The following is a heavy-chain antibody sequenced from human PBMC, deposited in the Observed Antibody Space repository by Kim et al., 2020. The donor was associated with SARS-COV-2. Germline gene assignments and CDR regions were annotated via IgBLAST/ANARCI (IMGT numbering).Heavy chain of an antibody. CDR3: VKDTDSGGAWGSFDY. Sequence: GGSLRLSCSASGFTFSSYAMHWVRQAPGKGLEYVSAISSNGGSTYYADSVKGRFTISRDNSKNTLYLQMSSLRAEDTAVYYCVKDTDSGGAWGSFDYWGQGTLVTVSS. D-gene: IGHD3-10*01. CDR1: GFTFSSYA. V-gene: IGHV3-64D*09. J-gene: IGHJ4*02. CDR2: ISSNGGST.